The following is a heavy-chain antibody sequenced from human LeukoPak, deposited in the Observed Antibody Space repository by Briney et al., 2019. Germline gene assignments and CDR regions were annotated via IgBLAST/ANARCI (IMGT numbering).Heavy chain of an antibody. CDR2: ISGNGGTT. CDR1: GFTFSSYD. V-gene: IGHV3-64*01. J-gene: IGHJ4*02. D-gene: IGHD1-26*01. CDR3: ARDGARYSGSYYNDY. Sequence: GGSLRLSCAPSGFTFSSYDMQWVRQAPGKGLEYVSAISGNGGTTSSANSVKGRFTISRDNSKNTLYLQMGSLRAEDMAVYYCARDGARYSGSYYNDYWGQGTLVTVSS.